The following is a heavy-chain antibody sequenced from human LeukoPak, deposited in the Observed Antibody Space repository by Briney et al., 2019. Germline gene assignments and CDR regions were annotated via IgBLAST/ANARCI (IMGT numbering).Heavy chain of an antibody. CDR3: TRAIRHQLLSDY. D-gene: IGHD2-2*01. J-gene: IGHJ4*02. Sequence: ASVKVSCKASGYTFSNYDMTWVRQATGQGPEWMGWMNPESGSTGYAQKFQGRVTMTRDSSITTAYMELSSLRFEDTAVYYCTRAIRHQLLSDYWGQGTLVAVSS. CDR2: MNPESGST. CDR1: GYTFSNYD. V-gene: IGHV1-8*01.